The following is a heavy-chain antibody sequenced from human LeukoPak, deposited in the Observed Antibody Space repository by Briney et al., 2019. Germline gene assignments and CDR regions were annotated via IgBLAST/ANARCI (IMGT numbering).Heavy chain of an antibody. CDR2: IYSGGST. Sequence: PGGSLRLSCAASGFTVSSNYMSWVRQAPGKGLEWVSVIYSGGSTYYADSVKGRFTISRDNSKNTLYLQMNSLRAEDTAVYYCAKDENYYDSSGYYYESGDAFDIWGQGTMVTVSS. CDR3: AKDENYYDSSGYYYESGDAFDI. V-gene: IGHV3-53*01. J-gene: IGHJ3*02. D-gene: IGHD3-22*01. CDR1: GFTVSSNY.